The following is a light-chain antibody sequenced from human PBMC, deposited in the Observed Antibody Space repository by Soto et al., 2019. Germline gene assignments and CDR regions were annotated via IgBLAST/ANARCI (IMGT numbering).Light chain of an antibody. CDR2: DAS. V-gene: IGKV3-11*01. CDR3: QVRTNWSIA. Sequence: EFVLTQSPATLSLSPGERATLSCMASQSVSSYLAWYQQTPGQAPRLLIYDASNRATGIPARFSGTGSGTDFTLTINNLEPEDVAVYYCQVRTNWSIAFGRGTRLEI. CDR1: QSVSSY. J-gene: IGKJ5*01.